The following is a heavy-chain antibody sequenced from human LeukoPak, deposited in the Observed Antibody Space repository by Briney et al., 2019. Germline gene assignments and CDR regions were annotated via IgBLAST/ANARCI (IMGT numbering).Heavy chain of an antibody. CDR2: IYYSGST. V-gene: IGHV4-39*07. D-gene: IGHD3-10*01. CDR3: ARVIGGVPGVLFDY. CDR1: GGSISSSSYY. J-gene: IGHJ4*02. Sequence: PSETLSLTCTVSGGSISSSSYYWGWIRQPPGKGLEWIGSIYYSGSTYYNPSLKSRVTISVDTSKNQFSLKLSSVTAADTAVYYCARVIGGVPGVLFDYWGQGTLVTVSS.